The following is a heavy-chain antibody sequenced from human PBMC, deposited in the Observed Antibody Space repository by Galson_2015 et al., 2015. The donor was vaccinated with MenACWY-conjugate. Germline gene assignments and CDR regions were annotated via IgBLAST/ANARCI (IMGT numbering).Heavy chain of an antibody. D-gene: IGHD6-19*01. J-gene: IGHJ4*02. CDR2: IRTKINNYAT. CDR3: TSHINSSGIFDY. V-gene: IGHV3-73*01. Sequence: SLRLSCAASGFTFSGSTMHWVRQASGKGLEWVGRIRTKINNYATEYAASVKGRFTISRDDSKNTAYLQMNSLKTEDTAIYYCTSHINSSGIFDYWGQGTLVTVSS. CDR1: GFTFSGST.